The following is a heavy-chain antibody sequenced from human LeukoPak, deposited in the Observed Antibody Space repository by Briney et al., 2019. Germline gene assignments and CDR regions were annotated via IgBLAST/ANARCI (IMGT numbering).Heavy chain of an antibody. CDR1: GFTFSDYY. Sequence: GGSLRLSCAASGFTFSDYYMSWIRQAPGKGLEWVSYISSSGSTIYYADSVKGRFTISRDNAKNSLYLQMNSLRAEDTAVYYCASSLFMITFGGVIVIPPDYWGQGTLVTVSS. CDR3: ASSLFMITFGGVIVIPPDY. D-gene: IGHD3-16*02. J-gene: IGHJ4*02. V-gene: IGHV3-11*04. CDR2: ISSSGSTI.